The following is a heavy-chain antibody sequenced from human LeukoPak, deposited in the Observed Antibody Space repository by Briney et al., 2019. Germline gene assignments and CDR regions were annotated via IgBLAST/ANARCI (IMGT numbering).Heavy chain of an antibody. Sequence: NASETLSLTCTVSGGSISSSSYYWGWIRQPPGKGLEWIGSIYYSGSTYYNPPLKSRVTISVDTSKNQFPLKLSSVTAADTAVYYCARKAEDVVVPAAIGDYWGQGTLVTVSS. V-gene: IGHV4-39*01. D-gene: IGHD2-2*02. J-gene: IGHJ4*02. CDR1: GGSISSSSYY. CDR3: ARKAEDVVVPAAIGDY. CDR2: IYYSGST.